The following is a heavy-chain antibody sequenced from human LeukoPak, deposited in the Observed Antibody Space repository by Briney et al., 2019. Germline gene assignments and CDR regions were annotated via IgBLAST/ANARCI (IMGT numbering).Heavy chain of an antibody. D-gene: IGHD4-23*01. CDR1: GFTFSSYA. CDR2: ISGRTT. J-gene: IGHJ4*02. V-gene: IGHV3-23*01. Sequence: GGSLRLSCAASGFTFSSYAMSWVRQAPGKGPEWVSAISGRTTSYADAVRGRFTISRDNSKSTVSLQMNSLRAEDTAVYYCASAGGDSRPHDYWGQGTLVTVSS. CDR3: ASAGGDSRPHDY.